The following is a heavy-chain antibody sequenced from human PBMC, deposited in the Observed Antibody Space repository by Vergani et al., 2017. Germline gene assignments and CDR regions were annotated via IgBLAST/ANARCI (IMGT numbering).Heavy chain of an antibody. CDR3: VRDRGLCAGGRCYTEAWDY. CDR1: GFALNRHA. D-gene: IGHD2-2*02. Sequence: MQLVESGGGVVQPGTSLRLSCVVSGFALNRHAMYWVRQAPGKGLEWVVGISFDGTNEYYPDLVKGRFTISRDIAKNTLYLQVRSLRLEDTGVYHCVRDRGLCAGGRCYTEAWDYWGQGTPVTVSS. CDR2: ISFDGTNE. V-gene: IGHV3-30-3*01. J-gene: IGHJ4*02.